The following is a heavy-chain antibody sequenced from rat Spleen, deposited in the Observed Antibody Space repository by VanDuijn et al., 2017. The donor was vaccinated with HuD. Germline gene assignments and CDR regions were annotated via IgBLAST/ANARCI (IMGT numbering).Heavy chain of an antibody. CDR3: TTENYWFAY. J-gene: IGHJ3*01. D-gene: IGHD1-10*01. Sequence: EVELVESGGGLVQPGRSMKLSCAASGFTFSYYGMAWVRQAPTKGLEGVASINTSGGTTYYRDSVKGRFFFSRDNARNTLYLQMDSLRSEDTATYYCTTENYWFAYWGQGTLVTVSS. V-gene: IGHV5S13*01. CDR2: INTSGGTT. CDR1: GFTFSYYG.